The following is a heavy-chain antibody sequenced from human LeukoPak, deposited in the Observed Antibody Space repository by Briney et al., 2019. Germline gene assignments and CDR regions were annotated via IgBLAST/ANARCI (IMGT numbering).Heavy chain of an antibody. D-gene: IGHD5-18*01. CDR1: GGSFSGYY. Sequence: SETLSLSCGVYGGSFSGYYLTWIRQPPGKGLEWIGEIHPSGSPNYNPFLKSRVTISVDTSKNQFSLKLSSVTAADTAVYYCARHWGYSYGPYYYYYYYMDVWGKGTTVTVSS. V-gene: IGHV4-34*01. CDR3: ARHWGYSYGPYYYYYYYMDV. CDR2: IHPSGSP. J-gene: IGHJ6*03.